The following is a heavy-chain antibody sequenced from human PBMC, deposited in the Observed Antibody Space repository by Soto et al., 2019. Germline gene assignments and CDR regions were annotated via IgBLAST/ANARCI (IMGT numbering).Heavy chain of an antibody. Sequence: QVQLMQSGAEVKKPGSSVKVSCKASGGTFRSHAISWVRQAPGQGLEWMGGIIPIFDKSNYAQRFHDRVTITADESTTTAYLELTSLRSEDTAVYFCARNIREPEMAILASYYYSGMDVWGQGTTVIVSS. CDR3: ARNIREPEMAILASYYYSGMDV. CDR1: GGTFRSHA. CDR2: IIPIFDKS. V-gene: IGHV1-69*01. D-gene: IGHD1-1*01. J-gene: IGHJ6*02.